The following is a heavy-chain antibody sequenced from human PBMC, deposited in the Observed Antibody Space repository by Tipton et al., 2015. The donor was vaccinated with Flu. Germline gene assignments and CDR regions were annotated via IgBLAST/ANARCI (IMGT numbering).Heavy chain of an antibody. Sequence: LRLSCTVSGGSISSSSYYWGWIRQPPGKGLEWIGSIYYSGSTYYNPSLKSRVTISVDTSKNQFSLKLSSVTAADTAVYYCARSLTYYYDSSGYAFDIWGQGTMVTVSS. V-gene: IGHV4-39*07. CDR1: GGSISSSSYY. D-gene: IGHD3-22*01. CDR2: IYYSGST. J-gene: IGHJ3*02. CDR3: ARSLTYYYDSSGYAFDI.